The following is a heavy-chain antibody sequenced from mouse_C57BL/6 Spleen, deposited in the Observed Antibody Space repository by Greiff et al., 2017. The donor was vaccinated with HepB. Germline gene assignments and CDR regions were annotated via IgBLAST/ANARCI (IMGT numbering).Heavy chain of an antibody. V-gene: IGHV2-2*01. CDR1: GFSLTSYG. J-gene: IGHJ1*03. CDR3: ARRFPKDWYFDV. CDR2: IWSGGST. Sequence: VQLQQSGPGLVQPSQSLSITCTVSGFSLTSYGVHWVRQSPGKGLEWLGVIWSGGSTDHNAAFISRLSISKDNSKSQVFFKMNSLQADDTAIYYCARRFPKDWYFDVWGTGTTVTVSS.